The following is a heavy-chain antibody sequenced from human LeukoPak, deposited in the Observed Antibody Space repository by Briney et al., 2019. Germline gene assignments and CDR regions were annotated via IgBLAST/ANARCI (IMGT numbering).Heavy chain of an antibody. CDR3: AYLWFGEILDTAGWYFDL. V-gene: IGHV2-5*02. J-gene: IGHJ2*01. CDR1: GFSLSTSGVG. CDR2: IFWDDAK. D-gene: IGHD3-10*01. Sequence: SGPTLVNPTQTLTLTCTFSGFSLSTSGVGVGWIRQPPGKALEWLALIFWDDAKRYSPSLKSRLSITKDTSKNQVVLTMTNMDPVDTATYYCAYLWFGEILDTAGWYFDLWGRGTLVTVSS.